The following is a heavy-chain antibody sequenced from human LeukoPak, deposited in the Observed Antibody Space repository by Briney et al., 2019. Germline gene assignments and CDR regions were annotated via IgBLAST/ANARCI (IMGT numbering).Heavy chain of an antibody. Sequence: ASVKVSCKASGCTFSSYAISWVRQAPGQGLEWMGGIIPIFGTANYAQKFQGRVTITADESTSTAYMELSSLRSEDTAVYYCARDTEPYYYYYMDVWGKGTTVTVSS. D-gene: IGHD1-14*01. CDR1: GCTFSSYA. V-gene: IGHV1-69*13. J-gene: IGHJ6*03. CDR2: IIPIFGTA. CDR3: ARDTEPYYYYYMDV.